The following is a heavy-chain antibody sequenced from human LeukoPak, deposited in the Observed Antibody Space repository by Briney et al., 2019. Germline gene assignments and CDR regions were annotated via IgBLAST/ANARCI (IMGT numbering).Heavy chain of an antibody. D-gene: IGHD2-15*01. CDR1: GYTFTSYD. Sequence: ASVKVSCKASGYTFTSYDINWVRQATGQGLEWMGWMNPNSGNTGYAQKFQGRVTITRNTSISTAYMELSSLRSEDTAVYYCARDLGLCSGGSCYSFDPWGQGTLVTVSS. CDR3: ARDLGLCSGGSCYSFDP. V-gene: IGHV1-8*03. J-gene: IGHJ5*02. CDR2: MNPNSGNT.